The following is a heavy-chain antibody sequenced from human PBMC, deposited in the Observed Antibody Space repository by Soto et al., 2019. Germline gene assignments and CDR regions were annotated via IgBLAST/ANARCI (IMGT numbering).Heavy chain of an antibody. CDR2: ISSSSSYI. CDR1: GFSLSSYS. CDR3: ARDPGFAGTTSFDY. D-gene: IGHD1-1*01. V-gene: IGHV3-21*01. Sequence: GGSLRLSCAASGFSLSSYSMNWVRQAQGKGLEWVSSISSSSSYIYYADSVKGRFTISRDNAKNSLYLQMNSLRAEDTVVYYCARDPGFAGTTSFDYWVQGTLVPVSS. J-gene: IGHJ4*02.